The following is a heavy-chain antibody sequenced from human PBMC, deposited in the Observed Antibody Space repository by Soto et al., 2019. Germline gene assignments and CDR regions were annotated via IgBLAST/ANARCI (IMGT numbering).Heavy chain of an antibody. D-gene: IGHD6-6*01. CDR1: GGTFSSYA. J-gene: IGHJ1*01. CDR2: IIPIFGTA. Sequence: ASVKVSCKASGGTFSSYAISWVRQAPGQGLEWMGGIIPIFGTANYAQKFQGRVTITADESTSTAYMELSSLRSEDTAVYYCARREGGDSSSSVYFQHWGQGTLVTVSS. CDR3: ARREGGDSSSSVYFQH. V-gene: IGHV1-69*13.